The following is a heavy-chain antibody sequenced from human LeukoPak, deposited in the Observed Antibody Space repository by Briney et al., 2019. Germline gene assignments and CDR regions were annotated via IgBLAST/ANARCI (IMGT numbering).Heavy chain of an antibody. CDR1: GYSFTSYW. V-gene: IGHV5-51*01. J-gene: IGHJ6*02. CDR2: IYPGDSDT. D-gene: IGHD6-19*01. Sequence: GESLKISCKGSGYSFTSYWIGWVRQMPGKGLEWMGIIYPGDSDTRYSPSFQGQVTISADKSISTAYLQWSSLKASDTAMYYCARQRLAVYYYYGVDVWGQGTTVTVSS. CDR3: ARQRLAVYYYYGVDV.